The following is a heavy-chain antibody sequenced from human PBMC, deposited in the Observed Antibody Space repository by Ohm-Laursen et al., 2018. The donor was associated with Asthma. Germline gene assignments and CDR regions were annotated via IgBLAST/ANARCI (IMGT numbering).Heavy chain of an antibody. CDR2: IYHSGST. CDR1: GGSISSSNW. CDR3: ARGAFYYGSTGYYFFDH. V-gene: IGHV4-4*02. J-gene: IGHJ4*02. Sequence: SDTLSLTCAVSGGSISSSNWWSWVRQPPGKGLEWIGEIYHSGSTNYNPSLRSRVIISVDTSKNQFSLNLTSVTAADTAVYYCARGAFYYGSTGYYFFDHWGQGALVTVSS. D-gene: IGHD3-22*01.